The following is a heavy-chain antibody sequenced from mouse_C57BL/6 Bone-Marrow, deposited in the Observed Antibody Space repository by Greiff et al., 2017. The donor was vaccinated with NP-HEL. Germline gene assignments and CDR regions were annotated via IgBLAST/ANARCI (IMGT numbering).Heavy chain of an antibody. CDR1: GYTFTSYN. CDR3: ARGGLRPFAY. J-gene: IGHJ3*01. Sequence: QVQLQQSGAELVRPRASVKMSCKASGYTFTSYNMPWVKQTPRQGLEWIGAIYPGNGDTSYNQKFKGKATLTVDKSSSTAYMQLSSLTSEDSAVYFCARGGLRPFAYWGQGTLVTVSA. D-gene: IGHD2-4*01. CDR2: IYPGNGDT. V-gene: IGHV1-12*01.